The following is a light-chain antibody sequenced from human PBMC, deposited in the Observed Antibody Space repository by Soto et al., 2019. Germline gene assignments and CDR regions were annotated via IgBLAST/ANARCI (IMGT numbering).Light chain of an antibody. J-gene: IGKJ1*01. V-gene: IGKV4-1*01. CDR3: QQYYSTLPT. Sequence: DIVMTQSPDSLAVSLGERATINCKSSQSVLYSSNNKNYLAWYQQKPGQPPKLLIYRASTRESGVPDRFSGSGSGTDFTLTISSLQAEDVAVYYCQQYYSTLPTFGQGTKVAIK. CDR1: QSVLYSSNNKNY. CDR2: RAS.